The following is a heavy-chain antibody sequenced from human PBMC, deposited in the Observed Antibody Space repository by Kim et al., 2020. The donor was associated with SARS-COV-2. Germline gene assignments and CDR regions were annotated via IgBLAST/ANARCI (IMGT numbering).Heavy chain of an antibody. J-gene: IGHJ3*02. V-gene: IGHV1-2*06. CDR1: GYTFTGYY. D-gene: IGHD6-13*01. Sequence: ASVKVSCKASGYTFTGYYMHWVRQAPGQGLEWMGRINPNSGGTNYAQKFQGRVTMTRDTSISTAYMELSRLRSDDTAVYYCAFSGYSSSWGAFDIWGQGTMVTVSS. CDR2: INPNSGGT. CDR3: AFSGYSSSWGAFDI.